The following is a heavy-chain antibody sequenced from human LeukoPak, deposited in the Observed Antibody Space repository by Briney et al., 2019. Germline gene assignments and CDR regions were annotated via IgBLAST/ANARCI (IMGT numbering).Heavy chain of an antibody. J-gene: IGHJ3*02. D-gene: IGHD7-27*01. CDR2: ISAYNGNT. V-gene: IGHV1-18*01. Sequence: GASVKVSCKASGYTFTSYGISWVRQAPGQGHEWMGWISAYNGNTNYAQKLQGRVTMTTDTSTSTAYMELSSLRSEDTAVYYCATTGRNWGLLGAFDIWGQGTMVTVSS. CDR3: ATTGRNWGLLGAFDI. CDR1: GYTFTSYG.